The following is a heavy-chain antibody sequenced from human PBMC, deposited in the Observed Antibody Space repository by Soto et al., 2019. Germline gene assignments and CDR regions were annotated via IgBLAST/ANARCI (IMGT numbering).Heavy chain of an antibody. CDR3: ARDAGYCSGGSCYSYAFDI. Sequence: SVKVSCKASGGTFSSYAISWVRQAPGQGLEWMGGIIPIFGTANYAQKFQGRVTITADESTSTAYMELSSLRSEDTAVYYCARDAGYCSGGSCYSYAFDIWGQGTMVTVSS. CDR1: GGTFSSYA. V-gene: IGHV1-69*13. CDR2: IIPIFGTA. D-gene: IGHD2-15*01. J-gene: IGHJ3*02.